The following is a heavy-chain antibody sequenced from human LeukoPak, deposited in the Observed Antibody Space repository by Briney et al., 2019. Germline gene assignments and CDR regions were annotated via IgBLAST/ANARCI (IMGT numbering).Heavy chain of an antibody. CDR1: GGSFSGYY. D-gene: IGHD2-2*01. CDR2: INHSGST. Sequence: SETLSLTCAVYGGSFSGYYWSWIRQPPGKGLEWIGEINHSGSTNYNPSLKSRVTISVDTSKNQFSLKLSSVTAADTAVYYCARGSYPLDVVVPAAPMGPYYYYGMDVWGQGTTVTVSS. J-gene: IGHJ6*02. V-gene: IGHV4-34*01. CDR3: ARGSYPLDVVVPAAPMGPYYYYGMDV.